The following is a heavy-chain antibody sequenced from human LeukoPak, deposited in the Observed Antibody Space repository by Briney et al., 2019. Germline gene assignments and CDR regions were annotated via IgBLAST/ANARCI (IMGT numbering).Heavy chain of an antibody. CDR1: GYSISSGYY. J-gene: IGHJ5*02. V-gene: IGHV4-38-2*02. CDR2: IYHSGST. CDR3: ARDVRMRCSSTSCNDPGWFDP. D-gene: IGHD2-2*01. Sequence: SETLSLTCAVSGYSISSGYYWGWIRQPPGKGLEWIGSIYHSGSTYYNPSLESRVTISVDTSKNQFSLKLSSVTAADTAVYYCARDVRMRCSSTSCNDPGWFDPWGQGTLVTVSS.